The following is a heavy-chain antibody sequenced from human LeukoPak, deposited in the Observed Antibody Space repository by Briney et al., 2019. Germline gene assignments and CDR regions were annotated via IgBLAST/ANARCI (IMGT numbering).Heavy chain of an antibody. V-gene: IGHV4-61*08. Sequence: SQTLSLTCAVSGGSISSGGYSWSWIRQPPGKGLEWIGYIYYSGSTNYNPSLKSRVTISVDTSKNQFSLKLSSVTAADTAVYYCASLAWDYFDYWGQGTLVTVSS. CDR3: ASLAWDYFDY. J-gene: IGHJ4*02. CDR1: GGSISSGGYS. CDR2: IYYSGST. D-gene: IGHD7-27*01.